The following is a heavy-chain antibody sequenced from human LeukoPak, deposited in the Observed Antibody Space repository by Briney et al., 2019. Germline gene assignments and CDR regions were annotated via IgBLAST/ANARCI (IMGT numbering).Heavy chain of an antibody. J-gene: IGHJ4*02. CDR3: ARGGDSSSWYTIDY. Sequence: ASVKVSCKASGYTFTGYYMHWVRQAPGQGLEWMGWINPNSGGTNYVQKFQGRVTMTRDTSISTAYMELSRLRSDDTAVYYCARGGDSSSWYTIDYWGQGTLVTVSS. CDR1: GYTFTGYY. D-gene: IGHD6-13*01. V-gene: IGHV1-2*02. CDR2: INPNSGGT.